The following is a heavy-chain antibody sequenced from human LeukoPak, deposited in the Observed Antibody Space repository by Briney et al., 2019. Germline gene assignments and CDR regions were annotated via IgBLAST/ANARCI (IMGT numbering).Heavy chain of an antibody. D-gene: IGHD5-12*01. J-gene: IGHJ4*02. CDR1: GYSFTNYW. Sequence: GESLKISCKGYGYSFTNYWIGWVRQMPGKGLEWMGIIYTGDSAVRYSLSFQGQVTISADKSISTAYLQWHSLTASDSAMYYCARDGSGYSSVEYYFDYWGQGTLVTVSS. CDR2: IYTGDSAV. CDR3: ARDGSGYSSVEYYFDY. V-gene: IGHV5-51*01.